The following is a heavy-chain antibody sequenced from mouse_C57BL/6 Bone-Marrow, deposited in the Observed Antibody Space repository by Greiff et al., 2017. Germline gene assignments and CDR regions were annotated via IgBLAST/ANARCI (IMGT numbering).Heavy chain of an antibody. CDR2: IDPSDSYT. CDR1: GYTFTSYW. CDR3: ARSELYWYFDV. V-gene: IGHV1-69*01. Sequence: QVQLQQPGAELVMPGASVKLSCKASGYTFTSYWMHWVKQRPGQGLEWIGEIDPSDSYTNYNQKFKGKSTLTVDKSSSTAYMQLSSLTSEDSAVYYSARSELYWYFDVWGTGTTVTVSS. J-gene: IGHJ1*03.